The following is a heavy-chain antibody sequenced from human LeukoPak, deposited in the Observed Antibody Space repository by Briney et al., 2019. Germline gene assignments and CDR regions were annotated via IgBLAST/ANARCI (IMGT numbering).Heavy chain of an antibody. CDR1: GFTFSAYA. CDR2: ISFDGNTQ. J-gene: IGHJ4*02. Sequence: GRSLRLSCAASGFTFSAYAMHWVRQAPGKGLEWVAVISFDGNTQYYADSVKGRFTISRDASEGTLSLQMNSLRPEDSAVYYCARERVRGHGDYFDYRGQGTLVTVSS. D-gene: IGHD4-17*01. CDR3: ARERVRGHGDYFDY. V-gene: IGHV3-30*04.